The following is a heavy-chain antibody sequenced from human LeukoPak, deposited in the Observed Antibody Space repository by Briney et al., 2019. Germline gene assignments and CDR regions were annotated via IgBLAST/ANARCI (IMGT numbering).Heavy chain of an antibody. V-gene: IGHV4-59*08. CDR3: ARAFRGYVDY. CDR2: IYYSGST. CDR1: GGSISSYY. Sequence: SETLSLTCTVSGGSISSYYWSWIRQPPGKGLEWIGYIYYSGSTNYNPSLKSRVTISVDTSKNQFSLKLSSVTAADTAVYYCARAFRGYVDYWGQGTLVTVSS. J-gene: IGHJ4*02. D-gene: IGHD3-10*01.